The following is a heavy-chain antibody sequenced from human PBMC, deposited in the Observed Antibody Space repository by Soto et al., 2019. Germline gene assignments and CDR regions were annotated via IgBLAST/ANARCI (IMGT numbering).Heavy chain of an antibody. Sequence: QITLKESGPTLVKPTQTLTLTCTFSGFSLSANGVRVAWIRQPPGQALEWLALIYWDDDKRYRTSLRSRLTITKDTSKNQVVLTMTNMDPVDTGTYYCAHAYGGTSWPNDAFDVWGQGTVVTVSS. V-gene: IGHV2-5*02. CDR1: GFSLSANGVR. D-gene: IGHD2-2*01. J-gene: IGHJ3*01. CDR3: AHAYGGTSWPNDAFDV. CDR2: IYWDDDK.